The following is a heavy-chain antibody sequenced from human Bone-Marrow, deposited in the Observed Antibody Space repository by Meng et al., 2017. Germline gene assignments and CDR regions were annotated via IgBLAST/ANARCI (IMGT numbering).Heavy chain of an antibody. D-gene: IGHD3-10*01. CDR2: INHSGST. CDR3: ARLTRGYYGSGSYAYYFDY. Sequence: GSLRLSCAVYGGSFSGYYWSWIRQPPGKGLEWMGEINHSGSTNYNPPLKSRVTISVDTSKNQFSLKLSSVTAADTAVYYCARLTRGYYGSGSYAYYFDYWGQGTLVTVSS. J-gene: IGHJ4*02. V-gene: IGHV4-34*01. CDR1: GGSFSGYY.